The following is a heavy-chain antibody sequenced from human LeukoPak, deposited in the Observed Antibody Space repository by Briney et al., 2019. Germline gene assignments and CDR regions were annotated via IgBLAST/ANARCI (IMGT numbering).Heavy chain of an antibody. J-gene: IGHJ4*02. Sequence: GGSLRLSCAASGFTFSSYSMNWVRQAPGKGLEWVSYISSSSSTIYYADSVKGRFTISRDNAKNSLYLQMNSLRAEDTAVYYCARDFTHWLGTYYFDYWGQGTLVTVSS. CDR3: ARDFTHWLGTYYFDY. CDR1: GFTFSSYS. D-gene: IGHD6-19*01. V-gene: IGHV3-48*04. CDR2: ISSSSSTI.